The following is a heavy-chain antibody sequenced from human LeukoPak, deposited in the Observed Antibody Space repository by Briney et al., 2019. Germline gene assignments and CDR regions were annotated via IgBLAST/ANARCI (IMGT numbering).Heavy chain of an antibody. Sequence: SQTLSLTCPVSGGSITSSSSYWGWIRQPPGKGLEWIGTIYYSGTTYYNPSLKSRVTISIDAAKNQFSLMLTSVTAADTAVYYCARLVPPGGGDCTGSNCHTVYYFDYWGQGTLVTISS. CDR2: IYYSGTT. CDR1: GGSITSSSSY. CDR3: ARLVPPGGGDCTGSNCHTVYYFDY. V-gene: IGHV4-39*01. D-gene: IGHD2-15*01. J-gene: IGHJ4*02.